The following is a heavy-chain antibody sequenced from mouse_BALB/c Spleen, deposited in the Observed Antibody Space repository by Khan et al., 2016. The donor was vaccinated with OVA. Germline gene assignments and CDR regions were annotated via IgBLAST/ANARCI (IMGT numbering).Heavy chain of an antibody. CDR2: ISSGSSTI. D-gene: IGHD2-3*01. V-gene: IGHV5-17*02. J-gene: IGHJ4*01. CDR3: ARRRIYDGYYGGAMDY. Sequence: EVELVESGGGLVQPGGSRKLSCAASGFTFSSFGMHWVRQAPEKGLEWVAYISSGSSTIDYADTVKGRFTISRDNLKNTLILQLTVLRSEDTAMYFCARRRIYDGYYGGAMDYWGQGTSVTVSS. CDR1: GFTFSSFG.